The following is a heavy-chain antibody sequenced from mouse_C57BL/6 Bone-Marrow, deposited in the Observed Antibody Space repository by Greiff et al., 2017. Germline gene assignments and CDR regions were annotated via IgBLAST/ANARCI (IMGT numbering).Heavy chain of an antibody. J-gene: IGHJ1*03. CDR3: ARWRGWYFDV. CDR2: INPSTGGT. CDR1: GYSFTGYY. V-gene: IGHV1-42*01. Sequence: VQLQQSGPELVKPGASVKISCKASGYSFTGYYMNWVKQSPEKSLEWIGEINPSTGGTTYNQKFKAKATLTVDKSSSTAYMQLKSLTAEDAAVYYCARWRGWYFDVWGTGTTVTVSS.